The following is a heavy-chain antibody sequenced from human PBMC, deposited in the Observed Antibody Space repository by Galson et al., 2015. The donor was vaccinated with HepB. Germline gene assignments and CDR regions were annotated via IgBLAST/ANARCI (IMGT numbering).Heavy chain of an antibody. CDR2: ISSSSSTI. CDR3: ARDATYGRPLWFGELIP. D-gene: IGHD3-10*01. V-gene: IGHV3-48*01. Sequence: SLRLSCAASGFTFSSYSMNWVRQAPGKGLEWVSYISSSSSTIYYADSVKGRFTISRDNAKNSLYLQMNSLRAEDTAVYYCARDATYGRPLWFGELIPWGQGTLVTVSS. CDR1: GFTFSSYS. J-gene: IGHJ5*02.